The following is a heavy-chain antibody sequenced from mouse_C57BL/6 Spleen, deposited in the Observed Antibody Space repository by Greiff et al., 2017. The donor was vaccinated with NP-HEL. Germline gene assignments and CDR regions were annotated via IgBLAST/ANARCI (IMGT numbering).Heavy chain of an antibody. CDR2: INPSIGGT. CDR1: GYTFTSYW. J-gene: IGHJ3*01. D-gene: IGHD2-3*01. Sequence: QVHVKQPGTELVKPGASVKLSCKASGYTFTSYWMHWVKQRPGQGLEWIGNINPSIGGTNYNEKFKSKATLTVDKSSSTAYMQLSSLKSEDSAVYYCARDGPAWFAYWGQGTLVTVSA. V-gene: IGHV1-53*01. CDR3: ARDGPAWFAY.